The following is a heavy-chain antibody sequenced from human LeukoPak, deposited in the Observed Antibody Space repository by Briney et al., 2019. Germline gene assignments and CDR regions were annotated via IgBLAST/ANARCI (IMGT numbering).Heavy chain of an antibody. Sequence: PSETLSLTCTVSGGSISSYYWSWIRQPQGKGLEWIGYIYYSGSTNYNPSLKSRVTISVDTSKNQFSLKLSSVTAADTAVYYCARVDDSSGYLDYWGQGTLVTVSS. CDR1: GGSISSYY. CDR2: IYYSGST. V-gene: IGHV4-59*01. D-gene: IGHD3-22*01. J-gene: IGHJ4*02. CDR3: ARVDDSSGYLDY.